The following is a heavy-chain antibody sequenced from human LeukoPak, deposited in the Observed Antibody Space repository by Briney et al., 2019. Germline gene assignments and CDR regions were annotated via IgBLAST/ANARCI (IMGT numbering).Heavy chain of an antibody. J-gene: IGHJ4*02. CDR2: VRYDAYNR. V-gene: IGHV3-30*15. D-gene: IGHD1-26*01. Sequence: GGSLRLSCAASGFTFSSYSMHWVRQPPGKGLEWVAVVRYDAYNRFYAGSVKGRFTISRDNSNNTLYLQMSSLRAEDTAVYYCARENSAHDYWGQGTLVTVSS. CDR3: ARENSAHDY. CDR1: GFTFSSYS.